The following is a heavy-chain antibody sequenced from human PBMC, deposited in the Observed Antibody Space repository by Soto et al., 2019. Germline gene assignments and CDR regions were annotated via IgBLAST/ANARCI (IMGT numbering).Heavy chain of an antibody. Sequence: SETLSLTCAVSGGSISSGGYSWSWIRQPPGKGLEWIGYIYHSGSTYYNPSLKSRVTISVDRSKNQFSLKLSSVTAADTAVYYCARGGEYDSSGYFDYWGQGTLVTVSS. CDR3: ARGGEYDSSGYFDY. CDR2: IYHSGST. CDR1: GGSISSGGYS. J-gene: IGHJ4*02. D-gene: IGHD3-22*01. V-gene: IGHV4-30-2*01.